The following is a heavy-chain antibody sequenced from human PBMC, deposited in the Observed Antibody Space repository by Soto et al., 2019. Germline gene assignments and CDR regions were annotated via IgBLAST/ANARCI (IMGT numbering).Heavy chain of an antibody. CDR3: ARGVSLFRGSFDP. CDR1: GGSFSDTY. V-gene: IGHV4-34*01. Sequence: QVHLQQWGAGLLKPSETLSLTCAVYGGSFSDTYWNWFRQPPGKGLEWIGEINHNTNTIYNPSLTRRVTISVATSKTHFSLKLTSVTAADTAVYYCARGVSLFRGSFDPWGQGTLVTVSS. D-gene: IGHD3-10*02. J-gene: IGHJ5*02. CDR2: INHNTNT.